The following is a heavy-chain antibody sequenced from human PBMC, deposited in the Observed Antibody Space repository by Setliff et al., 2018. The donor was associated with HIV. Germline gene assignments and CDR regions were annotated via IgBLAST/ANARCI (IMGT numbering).Heavy chain of an antibody. J-gene: IGHJ4*02. CDR2: IYYTGST. CDR1: GGSINSGHYY. CDR3: ARDRYAGEIDY. V-gene: IGHV4-31*03. Sequence: SETLSLTCSVSGGSINSGHYYWSWIRHHPGKGLEWIGYIYYTGSTYFNTSLKSRVTLSIDTSKNQFSLKLSSVTAADTAVYYCARDRYAGEIDYWGQGTLVTVSS. D-gene: IGHD3-10*01.